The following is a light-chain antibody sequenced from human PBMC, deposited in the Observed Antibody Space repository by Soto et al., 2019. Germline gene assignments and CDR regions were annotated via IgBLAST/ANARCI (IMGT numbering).Light chain of an antibody. CDR2: DVS. J-gene: IGLJ1*01. V-gene: IGLV2-14*01. Sequence: QSVLTQPASVSGSPGQSITISCTGTSSDVGGYNYVSWYQQHPGKAPKLMIYDVSNRPSGVSNRFSGSKSGNTASLTISGLQAEDEADYYCSSHTSSSTLFYVFGAGTKLTVL. CDR3: SSHTSSSTLFYV. CDR1: SSDVGGYNY.